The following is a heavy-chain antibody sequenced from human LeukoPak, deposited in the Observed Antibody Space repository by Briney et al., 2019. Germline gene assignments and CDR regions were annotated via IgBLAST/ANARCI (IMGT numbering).Heavy chain of an antibody. CDR1: AYTFTSFD. D-gene: IGHD2-15*01. V-gene: IGHV1-8*02. J-gene: IGHJ6*03. Sequence: ASVTLSFTASAYTFTSFDMNWVRHAPAPGLEWMGWMNPNSGNTGYAQMVQGRVTMTRNTYISTAYMELSSLRSEDTAVYYCARGLRYCSGGRCYFSPPYYYYMDVWGKGTTVTVSS. CDR3: ARGLRYCSGGRCYFSPPYYYYMDV. CDR2: MNPNSGNT.